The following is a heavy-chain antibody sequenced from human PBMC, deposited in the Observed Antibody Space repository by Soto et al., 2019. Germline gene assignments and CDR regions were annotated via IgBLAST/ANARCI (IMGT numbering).Heavy chain of an antibody. D-gene: IGHD1-20*01. Sequence: GESLKISCKGSGYSFPNYWIGCVRQMPGKGLEWMGIIYPGDSDIRYSPSFQGQVTISADKSISTAYLQWSSLKASDTAMYYCARAITGTLNPRHFDYWAQGTLVTVSS. CDR2: IYPGDSDI. CDR1: GYSFPNYW. CDR3: ARAITGTLNPRHFDY. V-gene: IGHV5-51*01. J-gene: IGHJ4*02.